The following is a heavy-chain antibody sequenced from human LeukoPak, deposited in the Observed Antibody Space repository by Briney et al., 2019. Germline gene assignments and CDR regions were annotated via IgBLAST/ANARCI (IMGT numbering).Heavy chain of an antibody. V-gene: IGHV3-11*04. Sequence: GGSLRLSCATSGFTFRDYWMSWVRQAPGKGLEWVSYISSSGSTIYYADSVKGRFTISRDNAKNSLYLQMNSLRAEDTAVYYCARDPSIAVAGDNWGQGTLVTVSS. D-gene: IGHD6-19*01. CDR3: ARDPSIAVAGDN. CDR1: GFTFRDYW. CDR2: ISSSGSTI. J-gene: IGHJ4*02.